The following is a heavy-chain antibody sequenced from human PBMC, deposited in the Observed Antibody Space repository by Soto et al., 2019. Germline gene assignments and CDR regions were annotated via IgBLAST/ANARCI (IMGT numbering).Heavy chain of an antibody. V-gene: IGHV1-69*02. CDR3: AIGNMVRGYLLDY. CDR2: IIPILGIA. CDR1: GGTFSSYT. Sequence: QVQLVQSGAEVKKPGSSVKVSCKASGGTFSSYTISWVRQAPGQGLEWMGRIIPILGIANYAQKFQGRVTITADKSTSTAYMERSSLRSEDTAVYYCAIGNMVRGYLLDYWGQGTLVTVSS. J-gene: IGHJ4*02. D-gene: IGHD3-10*01.